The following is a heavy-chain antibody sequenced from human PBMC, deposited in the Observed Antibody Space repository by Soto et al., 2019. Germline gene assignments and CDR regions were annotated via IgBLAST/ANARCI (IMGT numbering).Heavy chain of an antibody. J-gene: IGHJ6*03. CDR3: ARRNYYYYMDV. CDR1: GGSISSSSYY. V-gene: IGHV4-39*01. CDR2: IYYSGST. Sequence: PSETLSLTCTVSGGSISSSSYYWGWIRQPPGKGLEWIGSIYYSGSTYYNPSLKSRVTISVDTSKNQFSLKLSSVTAADTAVYYCARRNYYYYMDVWGKGTTVTVSS.